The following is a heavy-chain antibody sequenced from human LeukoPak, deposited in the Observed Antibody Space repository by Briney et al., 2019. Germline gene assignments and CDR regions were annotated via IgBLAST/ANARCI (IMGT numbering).Heavy chain of an antibody. CDR1: GGSFSGYY. J-gene: IGHJ5*02. CDR3: ARVRGGWYVAWFDP. Sequence: SETLSLTCAVYGGSFSGYYWSWIRQPPGKGLEWIGEINHSGSTNYNPSLTSRVTISVDTSKNQFSLKLSSVTAADTAVYYCARVRGGWYVAWFDPWGQGTLVTVSS. V-gene: IGHV4-34*01. D-gene: IGHD6-19*01. CDR2: INHSGST.